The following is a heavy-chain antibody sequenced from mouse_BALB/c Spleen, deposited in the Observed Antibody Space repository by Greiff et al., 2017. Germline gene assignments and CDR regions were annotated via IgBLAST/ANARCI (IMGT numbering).Heavy chain of an antibody. V-gene: IGHV1-82*01. J-gene: IGHJ4*01. CDR1: GYAFSSSW. CDR2: IYPGDGDT. CDR3: ARPDAMDY. Sequence: QVQLQQSGPELVKPGASVKISCKASGYAFSSSWMNWVKQRPGQGLEWIGLIYPGDGDTNYNGKFKGKATLTADKSSSTAYMQLSSLTSVDSAVYFCARPDAMDYWGQGTSVTVSS.